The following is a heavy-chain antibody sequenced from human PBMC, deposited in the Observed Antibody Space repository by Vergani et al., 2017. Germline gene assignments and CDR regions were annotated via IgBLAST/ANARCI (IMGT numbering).Heavy chain of an antibody. Sequence: QVQLVQSGAEVKKPGSSVKVSCKASGGTFSSYAISWVRQAPGQGLEWMGGIIPIFGTANYAQKVQGRVTITADESTSTAYMEASSLRSEDTAVYYCAGDSTLLRYFDRFPPAYGMDVWGQGTPVTVSS. J-gene: IGHJ6*02. D-gene: IGHD3-9*01. V-gene: IGHV1-69*01. CDR3: AGDSTLLRYFDRFPPAYGMDV. CDR1: GGTFSSYA. CDR2: IIPIFGTA.